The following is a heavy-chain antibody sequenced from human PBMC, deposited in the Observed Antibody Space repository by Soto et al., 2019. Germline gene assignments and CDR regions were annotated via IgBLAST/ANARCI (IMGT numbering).Heavy chain of an antibody. J-gene: IGHJ6*03. CDR2: INSDGSVS. CDR1: GFTFSNYW. V-gene: IGHV3-74*02. CDR3: ARGDCVGGSCYSLAGSFYYYMDA. D-gene: IGHD2-15*01. Sequence: EVQLVESGGGLVQPGGSLSLSCAASGFTFSNYWMYWVRQAPGTGLEWVSRINSDGSVSSYADSVKGRLTISRDNVKNTLYLQMDSLRAEDTAVYYCARGDCVGGSCYSLAGSFYYYMDAWGKGTTVTVFS.